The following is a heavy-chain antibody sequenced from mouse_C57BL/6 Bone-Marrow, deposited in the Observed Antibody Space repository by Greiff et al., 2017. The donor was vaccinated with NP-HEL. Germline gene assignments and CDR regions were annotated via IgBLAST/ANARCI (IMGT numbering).Heavy chain of an antibody. Sequence: VQLVESGAELVRPGASVKLSCKASGYTFTDYYINWVKQRPGQGLEWIARIYPGSGNTYYNEKFKGKATLTAEKSSSTAYMQLSSLTSEDSDVYFWAAIYYYGSPWFAYWGQGTLVTVSA. V-gene: IGHV1-76*01. J-gene: IGHJ3*01. CDR1: GYTFTDYY. CDR3: AAIYYYGSPWFAY. CDR2: IYPGSGNT. D-gene: IGHD1-1*01.